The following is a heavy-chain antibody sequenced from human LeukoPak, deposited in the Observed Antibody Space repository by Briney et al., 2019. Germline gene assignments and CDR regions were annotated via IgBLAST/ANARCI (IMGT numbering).Heavy chain of an antibody. J-gene: IGHJ4*02. CDR2: IYNSGGT. CDR1: GGSITSSFY. D-gene: IGHD6-13*01. CDR3: ATGVHGIAAAGDYYFDY. Sequence: SETLSLTCTVSGGSITSSFYWSWIRQSPGKGLEWIGYIYNSGGTKYNPSLKSRLTISVDTSKNQFSLNLSSVTAADTAVYYCATGVHGIAAAGDYYFDYWGQGTLVTVSS. V-gene: IGHV4-59*01.